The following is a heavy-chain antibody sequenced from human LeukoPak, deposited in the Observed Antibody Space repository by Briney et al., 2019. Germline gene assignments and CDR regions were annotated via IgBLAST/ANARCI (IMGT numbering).Heavy chain of an antibody. Sequence: ASVKVSCKASGYTFTSYDIKWVRQAPGPALEWMGWMNPNSGNTVYAQKYQGRVTITRNTSISTAYMELSSLRSEDTAVYYCAMDKVGADALDIWGQGTMVTVSS. D-gene: IGHD5-12*01. CDR2: MNPNSGNT. CDR1: GYTFTSYD. CDR3: AMDKVGADALDI. J-gene: IGHJ3*02. V-gene: IGHV1-8*03.